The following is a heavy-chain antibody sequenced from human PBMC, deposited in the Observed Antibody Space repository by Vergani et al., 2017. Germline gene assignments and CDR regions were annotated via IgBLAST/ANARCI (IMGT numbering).Heavy chain of an antibody. V-gene: IGHV3-21*04. J-gene: IGHJ5*02. D-gene: IGHD2-2*01. CDR1: GFTFSSYS. CDR3: AREGPYQLLHMMWFDP. Sequence: EVQLVESGGGLVKPGGSLRLSCAASGFTFSSYSMNWVRQAPGKGLEWVSSISSSSSYIYYADSVKGRFTISRDNAKNSLYLQMNSLRAEDTAVYYCAREGPYQLLHMMWFDPWGQGTLVTVSS. CDR2: ISSSSSYI.